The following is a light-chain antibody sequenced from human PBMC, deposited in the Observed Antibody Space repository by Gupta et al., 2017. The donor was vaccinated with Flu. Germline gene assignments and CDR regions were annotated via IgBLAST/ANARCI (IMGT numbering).Light chain of an antibody. CDR3: AVWDDSRSGRL. Sequence: RVTISFSGSTSNIGSNYVSWYQPLPGTAPNLVIYANNRRPSGVPDRFSASKSDTSASLAISGLRAEDEADYYCAVWDDSRSGRLFGGGTKLTVL. V-gene: IGLV1-47*01. J-gene: IGLJ2*01. CDR1: TSNIGSNY. CDR2: ANN.